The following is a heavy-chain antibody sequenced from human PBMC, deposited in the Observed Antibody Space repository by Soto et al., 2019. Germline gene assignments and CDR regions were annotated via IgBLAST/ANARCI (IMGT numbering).Heavy chain of an antibody. CDR1: GGTFSSYA. D-gene: IGHD2-2*01. J-gene: IGHJ4*02. Sequence: QVQLVQSGAEVKKPGSSVKVSCKASGGTFSSYAISWVRQAPGQGLEWMGGIIPIFGTANYAQKFQGRVTITADESTSTAYMELSSLRSEDTAVYYCAKDRRGYCSSTSCASDYWGQGTLVTVSS. CDR3: AKDRRGYCSSTSCASDY. CDR2: IIPIFGTA. V-gene: IGHV1-69*01.